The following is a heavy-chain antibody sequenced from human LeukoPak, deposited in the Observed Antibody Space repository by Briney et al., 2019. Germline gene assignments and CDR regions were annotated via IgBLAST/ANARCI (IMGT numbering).Heavy chain of an antibody. CDR1: GFTVYNFA. V-gene: IGHV3-23*01. Sequence: GGSLRLSCVASGFTVYNFAMSWVRQAPGKGLEWVSLITGGGGSTDYADSVKGRSTISRDNSKNTLYLQMNSLRAEDTAVYYCAKDRSRLITMVRGVIYSPFDYWGQGTLVTVSS. CDR2: ITGGGGST. CDR3: AKDRSRLITMVRGVIYSPFDY. J-gene: IGHJ4*02. D-gene: IGHD3-10*01.